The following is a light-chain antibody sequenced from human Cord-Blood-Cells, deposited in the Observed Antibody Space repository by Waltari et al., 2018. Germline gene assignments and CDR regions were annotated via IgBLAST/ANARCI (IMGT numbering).Light chain of an antibody. CDR1: QSISSY. J-gene: IGKJ2*01. CDR3: QQSYRTPYT. CDR2: AAS. Sequence: DIQMTQFPSSLSASVGDRVTITCRASQSISSYLNWYQQKPGKAPKLLIYAASRLQSRVPARFSGSGAGTDVTLTISRLRPEEYETYYWQQSYRTPYTFGQGTKVEI. V-gene: IGKV1-39*01.